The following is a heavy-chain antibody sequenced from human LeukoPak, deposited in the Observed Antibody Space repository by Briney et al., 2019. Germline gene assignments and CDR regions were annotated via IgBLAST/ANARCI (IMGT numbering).Heavy chain of an antibody. CDR1: GGSISSGGYY. CDR3: ARYGITIVRGGKYYFDS. J-gene: IGHJ4*02. CDR2: IYYSGST. Sequence: SQTLSLTCTVSGGSISSGGYYWSWIRQHPGKGLEWIGYIYYSGSTYSNPSLKSRVTISVDTSKNQFSLNLSSVTAADTAVYYCARYGITIVRGGKYYFDSWGQGTLVTVSS. V-gene: IGHV4-31*03. D-gene: IGHD3-10*01.